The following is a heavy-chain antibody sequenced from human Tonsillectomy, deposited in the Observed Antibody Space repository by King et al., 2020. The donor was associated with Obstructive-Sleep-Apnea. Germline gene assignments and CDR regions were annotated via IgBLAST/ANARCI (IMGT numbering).Heavy chain of an antibody. V-gene: IGHV1-18*01. CDR2: ISAYNGNT. Sequence: QLVQSGAEVKKPGASVKVSCKASGYTFTSYGISWVRQAPGQGLEWMGWISAYNGNTNFAQKLQGRVTMTTDTSTSTAYMELRSLRSDDTAVYYCARDADYYDSSGYPFDIWGQGTMVTVSS. D-gene: IGHD3-22*01. J-gene: IGHJ3*02. CDR3: ARDADYYDSSGYPFDI. CDR1: GYTFTSYG.